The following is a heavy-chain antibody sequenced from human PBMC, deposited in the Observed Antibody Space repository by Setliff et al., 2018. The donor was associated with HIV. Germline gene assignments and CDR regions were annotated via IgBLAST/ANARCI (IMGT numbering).Heavy chain of an antibody. J-gene: IGHJ4*02. D-gene: IGHD6-19*01. CDR1: AGSIRSSTYY. CDR3: IIAYSSGWLAPMGFDS. CDR2: IYYSGST. Sequence: SETLSLTCTVSAGSIRSSTYYWAWIRQPPGKGLEWIGTIYYSGSTYYNPSLKSRATISVDMSKNQFSLRLSFVTAADTAVYYCIIAYSSGWLAPMGFDSWGQGTLVTVSS. V-gene: IGHV4-39*01.